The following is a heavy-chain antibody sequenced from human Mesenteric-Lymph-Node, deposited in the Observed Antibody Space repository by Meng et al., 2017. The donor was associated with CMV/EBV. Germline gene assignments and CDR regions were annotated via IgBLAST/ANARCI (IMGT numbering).Heavy chain of an antibody. J-gene: IGHJ5*02. D-gene: IGHD6-13*01. CDR1: GFIVSSNY. Sequence: GESLKISCAASGFIVSSNYMSWVRQAPGKGLEWVSAISGSGHSTYYADSVKGRFTISRDNSKNTLYLQMNSLRAEDTAVYYCAIRGAAAGFNWFDPWGQGTLVTVSS. CDR3: AIRGAAAGFNWFDP. CDR2: ISGSGHST. V-gene: IGHV3-23*01.